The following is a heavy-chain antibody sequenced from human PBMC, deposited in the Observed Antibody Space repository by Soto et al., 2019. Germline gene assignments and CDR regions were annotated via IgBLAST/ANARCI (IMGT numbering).Heavy chain of an antibody. Sequence: ASVKVSCKASGYTFTGYYMHWVRQAPGQGLEWMGWINPNSGGTNYAQKFQGWVTMTRDTSISTAYMELSRLRSDDTAVYYCARSYYYDSSGYFTEDDAFDIWGQGTMVTVSS. D-gene: IGHD3-22*01. J-gene: IGHJ3*02. CDR1: GYTFTGYY. CDR2: INPNSGGT. CDR3: ARSYYYDSSGYFTEDDAFDI. V-gene: IGHV1-2*04.